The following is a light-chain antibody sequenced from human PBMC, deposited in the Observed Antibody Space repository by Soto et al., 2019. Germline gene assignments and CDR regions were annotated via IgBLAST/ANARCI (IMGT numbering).Light chain of an antibody. CDR2: GAS. J-gene: IGKJ1*01. V-gene: IGKV3-15*01. Sequence: EIVMTQSPATLSVSPGERATLSCRASQSVTINLAWYQHKPGQAPRVLIYGASTRATDVPARFSGSGYGTEFTLTISGLQSEDSALYYCQQYEKWPRTFGQGTKVENK. CDR1: QSVTIN. CDR3: QQYEKWPRT.